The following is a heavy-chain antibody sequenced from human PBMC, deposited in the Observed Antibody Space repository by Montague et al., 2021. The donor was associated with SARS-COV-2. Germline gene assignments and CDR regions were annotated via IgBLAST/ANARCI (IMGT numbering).Heavy chain of an antibody. CDR1: GASISSNNW. Sequence: SETLSLTCEVSGASISSNNWWIWVRQSPGKGLEWIGETYHSGSTNYNPSLRGRVTISVDKSKNQFSLRLSSATAADTAVYYCGRGISSWWAVGYWGQGILVTVSS. V-gene: IGHV4-4*02. D-gene: IGHD6-13*01. CDR3: GRGISSWWAVGY. CDR2: TYHSGST. J-gene: IGHJ4*02.